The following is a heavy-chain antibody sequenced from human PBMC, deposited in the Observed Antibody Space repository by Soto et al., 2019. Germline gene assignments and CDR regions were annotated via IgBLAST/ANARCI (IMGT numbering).Heavy chain of an antibody. CDR1: GGSISSSNW. CDR3: AGRWGEGRVDY. D-gene: IGHD3-10*01. V-gene: IGHV4-4*02. J-gene: IGHJ4*02. CDR2: IYHSGNT. Sequence: QVQLQESGPGLVKPSGTLSLTCAVSGGSISSSNWWSWVRQPPGKGLEWIGEIYHSGNTNYNPSRKSRVTMAVDKSRNQFSLKLSYVTAADTAVYYCAGRWGEGRVDYWGQGTLVTVSS.